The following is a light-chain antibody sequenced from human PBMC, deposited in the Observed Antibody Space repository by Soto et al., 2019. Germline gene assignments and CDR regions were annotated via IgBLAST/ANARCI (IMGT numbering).Light chain of an antibody. CDR2: DVS. V-gene: IGLV2-14*03. CDR1: SSDVGGYNY. J-gene: IGLJ1*01. Sequence: QSALTQPASVSGSPGQSITISCTGTSSDVGGYNYVSWYHHHPGKAPKLLIYDVSNRPSGVSNRFSGSKSGNTASLTISGLQAEDEADYYCSSYTSSSTLAFYVFGTGTKLTVL. CDR3: SSYTSSSTLAFYV.